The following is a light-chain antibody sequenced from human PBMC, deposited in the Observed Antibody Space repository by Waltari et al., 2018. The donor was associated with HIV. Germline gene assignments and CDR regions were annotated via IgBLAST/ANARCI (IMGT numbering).Light chain of an antibody. J-gene: IGKJ1*01. V-gene: IGKV1-5*03. CDR2: QAS. CDR1: QNVGAF. CDR3: HQYASFSGT. Sequence: DIRLTQSPSTLSASAGDRVAITCRAGQNVGAFLAWYQQKPGKPPKLLIFQASILEGGVPSRFSGSVSGSDFTLTINGLQSGDFATYYCHQYASFSGTFGQGTKVEL.